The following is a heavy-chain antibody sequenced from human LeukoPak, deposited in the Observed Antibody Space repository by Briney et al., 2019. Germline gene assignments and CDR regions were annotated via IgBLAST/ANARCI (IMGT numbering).Heavy chain of an antibody. Sequence: PSETLSHTCAVYGGSFSGYYWSWIRPPPRKGLEWIGEINHSGSTNYNPSLKCRVTISVYTSRNQFSLKLSSVTAADTAVYYCARTYYFGSGSYYPWGQGTLVTVSS. CDR2: INHSGST. CDR3: ARTYYFGSGSYYP. J-gene: IGHJ5*02. D-gene: IGHD3-10*01. V-gene: IGHV4-34*01. CDR1: GGSFSGYY.